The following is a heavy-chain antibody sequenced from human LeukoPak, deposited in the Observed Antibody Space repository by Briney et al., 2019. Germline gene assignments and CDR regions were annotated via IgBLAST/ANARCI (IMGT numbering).Heavy chain of an antibody. D-gene: IGHD2-2*01. CDR1: GFTFSNYR. Sequence: GGSLRLSCAASGFTFSNYRMSWVRQAPGKGLEWVANIKQDGSEKYYVDSVKGRFTISRDNAKNSLYVQMNSLRAEDTAVYYCARERGGFCSSIYCRGSFDYWGQGTLVTVSS. V-gene: IGHV3-7*01. J-gene: IGHJ4*02. CDR2: IKQDGSEK. CDR3: ARERGGFCSSIYCRGSFDY.